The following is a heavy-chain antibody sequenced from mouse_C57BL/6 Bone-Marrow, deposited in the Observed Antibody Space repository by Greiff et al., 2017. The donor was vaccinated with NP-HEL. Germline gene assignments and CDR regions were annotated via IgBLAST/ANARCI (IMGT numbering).Heavy chain of an antibody. CDR3: ARHYYSNYFDY. CDR2: ISSGGSYT. V-gene: IGHV5-6*01. J-gene: IGHJ2*01. Sequence: EVQLMESGGDLVKPGGSLKLSCAASGFTFSSYGMSWVRQTPDKRLEWVATISSGGSYTYYPDSVKGRFTIPRDNAKNTLYLQMSILKSEYTAMYYCARHYYSNYFDYWGQGTTLTVSS. D-gene: IGHD2-5*01. CDR1: GFTFSSYG.